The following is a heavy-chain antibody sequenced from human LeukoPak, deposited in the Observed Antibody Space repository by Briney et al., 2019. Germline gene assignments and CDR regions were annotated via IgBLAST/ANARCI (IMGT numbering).Heavy chain of an antibody. V-gene: IGHV1-18*01. J-gene: IGHJ5*02. CDR2: ISAYNGNT. D-gene: IGHD3-10*01. CDR3: AIARGGGNWFDP. CDR1: GYTFTSYG. Sequence: ASVKVSCKASGYTFTSYGISWVRQAPGQGLEWMGWISAYNGNTNYAQKLQGRVTMTTDTSTSTAYMELRSLRPDDTAVYYCAIARGGGNWFDPWGQGTLVTVSS.